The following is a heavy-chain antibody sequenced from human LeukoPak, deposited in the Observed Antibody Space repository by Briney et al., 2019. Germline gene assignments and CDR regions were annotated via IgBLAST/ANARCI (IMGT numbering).Heavy chain of an antibody. Sequence: PGGSLRLSCAASGFTFSSYAMHWVRQAPGKGLEWVAAISYDGSNRYYADSVKGRFTISRDNSKNTLYLQMNSLRTEDTAVYYCVGLTAAGRRTDFDYWGQGTLVTVSS. D-gene: IGHD6-13*01. CDR2: ISYDGSNR. J-gene: IGHJ4*02. CDR3: VGLTAAGRRTDFDY. CDR1: GFTFSSYA. V-gene: IGHV3-30*04.